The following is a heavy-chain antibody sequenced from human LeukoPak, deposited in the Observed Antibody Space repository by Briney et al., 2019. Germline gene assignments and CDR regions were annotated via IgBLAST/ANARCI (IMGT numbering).Heavy chain of an antibody. CDR2: IWYDGSNE. V-gene: IGHV3-33*06. Sequence: GGSLRLSCTASGFSINSYGMHWVRRAPGKGLEWVAVIWYDGSNENYADSVKGRFTISRDNSKNTLYLQMNSLRAEDTAVYYCAKDYYDSSGYHGSAGYFDYWGQGALVTVSS. CDR3: AKDYYDSSGYHGSAGYFDY. J-gene: IGHJ4*02. CDR1: GFSINSYG. D-gene: IGHD3-22*01.